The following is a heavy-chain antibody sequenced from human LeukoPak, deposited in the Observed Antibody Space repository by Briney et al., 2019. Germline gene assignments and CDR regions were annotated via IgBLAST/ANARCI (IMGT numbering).Heavy chain of an antibody. D-gene: IGHD5-18*01. V-gene: IGHV3-43*02. J-gene: IGHJ4*02. CDR2: ISGDGDST. CDR3: GKNKYSYGYNFDY. Sequence: GGSLRLSCAASRFSFDDYAMYWGRQPREKGVEWVSLISGDGDSTYYAESVKGRFTISRDNSKNSLYREMNSLRTEDTGLFYCGKNKYSYGYNFDYWGQGTLVTVSS. CDR1: RFSFDDYA.